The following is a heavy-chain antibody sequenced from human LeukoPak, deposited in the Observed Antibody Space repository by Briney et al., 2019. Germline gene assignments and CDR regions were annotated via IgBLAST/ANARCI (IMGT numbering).Heavy chain of an antibody. CDR2: IHYSGST. Sequence: SETLSLTCTVSGGSISSSSFYWGWIRQPPGKGLEWIGSIHYSGSTYYNPSLKSRVTISVDTSKNQFSLKLSSVTAADTAVYYCADRSSGIDYWGQGTLVTVSS. J-gene: IGHJ4*02. CDR1: GGSISSSSFY. V-gene: IGHV4-39*01. CDR3: ADRSSGIDY. D-gene: IGHD6-19*01.